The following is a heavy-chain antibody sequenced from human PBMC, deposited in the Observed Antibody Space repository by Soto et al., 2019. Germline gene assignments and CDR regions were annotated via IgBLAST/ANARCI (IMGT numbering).Heavy chain of an antibody. CDR1: GFTFSSYA. CDR3: AKSPHYYDSSGVDY. D-gene: IGHD3-22*01. V-gene: IGHV3-23*01. CDR2: ISGSGGST. J-gene: IGHJ4*02. Sequence: GGSLRLSCAASGFTFSSYAMSWVRQAPGKGLEWVSAISGSGGSTYYADSVKGRFTISRDNSKNTLYLQMNSLRAEDTAVYYCAKSPHYYDSSGVDYWGQGTLVTVSS.